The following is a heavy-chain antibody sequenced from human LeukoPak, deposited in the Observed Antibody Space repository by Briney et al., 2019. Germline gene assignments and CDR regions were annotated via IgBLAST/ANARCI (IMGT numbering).Heavy chain of an antibody. CDR3: ARGMWDSGYDSH. CDR2: IIPIFGTA. V-gene: IGHV1-69*05. J-gene: IGHJ4*02. Sequence: GASVKVSCKASGGTFSSYAISWVRQAPGQGLEWMGGIIPIFGTANYAQKFQGRVTITTDESTSTAYMELSSLRSEDTAVYYCARGMWDSGYDSHWGQGTLVTVSS. CDR1: GGTFSSYA. D-gene: IGHD5-12*01.